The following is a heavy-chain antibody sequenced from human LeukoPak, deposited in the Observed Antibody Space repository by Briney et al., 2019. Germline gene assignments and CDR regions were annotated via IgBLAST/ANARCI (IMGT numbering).Heavy chain of an antibody. CDR2: ISGDAVYT. CDR3: AKNYGTSRPFYDY. Sequence: GGSLRLSCAASGFTFSNYAMTWVRQAPGKGLQWVLAISGDAVYTYYLDSVKGRFTTSRDNSKNTLFLQVNSLRADDTAVYYCAKNYGTSRPFYDYWGQGIVVTVSS. V-gene: IGHV3-23*01. J-gene: IGHJ4*02. CDR1: GFTFSNYA. D-gene: IGHD4-17*01.